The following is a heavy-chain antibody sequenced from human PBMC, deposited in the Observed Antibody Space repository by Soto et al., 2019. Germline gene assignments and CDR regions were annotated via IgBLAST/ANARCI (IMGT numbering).Heavy chain of an antibody. CDR2: VFRIGSV. CDR1: GGSLTTGSYL. CDR3: ARARNRYFDY. J-gene: IGHJ4*02. Sequence: EPLSLTGNVSGGSLTTGSYLWSWIRQPPGKELEWIGYVFRIGSVNYNPSFKSRATISIDTSNNQFSLMLKSVTAADTAVYFCARARNRYFDYWGQGALVTVSS. V-gene: IGHV4-61*01. D-gene: IGHD1-1*01.